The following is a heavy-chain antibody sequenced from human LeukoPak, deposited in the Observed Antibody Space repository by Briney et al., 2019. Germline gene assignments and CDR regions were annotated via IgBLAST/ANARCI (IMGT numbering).Heavy chain of an antibody. CDR2: TYYRSKWYN. CDR3: AREALDIVVVPAAFDY. V-gene: IGHV6-1*01. D-gene: IGHD2-2*01. CDR1: GDSVCSNSAA. Sequence: SQTLSLTCAISGDSVCSNSAAWNWIRQSPSRGLEWLGRTYYRSKWYNDYAVSVKSLITINPDTSKNQFSLQLNSVTPEDTAVYYCAREALDIVVVPAAFDYWGQGTLVTVSS. J-gene: IGHJ4*02.